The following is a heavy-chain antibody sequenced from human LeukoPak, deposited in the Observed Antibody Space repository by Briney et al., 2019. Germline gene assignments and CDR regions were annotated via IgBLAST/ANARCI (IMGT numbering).Heavy chain of an antibody. D-gene: IGHD5-24*01. V-gene: IGHV3-15*01. CDR2: IKTKIDGETT. Sequence: GGSLRLSCAASGFAFSNAWMTWVRQAPGKGLERVGRIKTKIDGETTDYAAPVEGRFTISRDDSKNTLYLQMNSLKTDDTAVYYCTTVERWLLRSSPYWGQGTLVTVSS. J-gene: IGHJ4*02. CDR3: TTVERWLLRSSPY. CDR1: GFAFSNAW.